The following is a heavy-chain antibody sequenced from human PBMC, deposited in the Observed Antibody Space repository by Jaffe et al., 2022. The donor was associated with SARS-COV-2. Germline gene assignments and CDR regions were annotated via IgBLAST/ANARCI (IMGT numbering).Heavy chain of an antibody. V-gene: IGHV3-74*03. CDR2: INSGGSRT. J-gene: IGHJ4*02. CDR1: GFTFSTYW. CDR3: ARDLSGLDDF. D-gene: IGHD3-3*01. Sequence: EVQLVESGGGLVQPGGSVRLSCAASGFTFSTYWMHWVRQGPGKGLVWVSHINSGGSRTEYADSVKGRFTISRDNAKNTLFLQMNSLRAEDTAVYYCARDLSGLDDFWGQGTLVTVSS.